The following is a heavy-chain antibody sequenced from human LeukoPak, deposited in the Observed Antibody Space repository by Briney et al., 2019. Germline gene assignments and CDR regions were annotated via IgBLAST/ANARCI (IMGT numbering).Heavy chain of an antibody. J-gene: IGHJ4*02. Sequence: KAGGSLRLSCAASGFTFRNYGMYWVRQAPGKGLEWVSSISSSSSYIYYADSVKGRFTISRDNAKNSLYLQMNSLRAEDTAVYYCARYSSSSQFDYWGQGTLVTVSS. D-gene: IGHD6-6*01. CDR2: ISSSSSYI. V-gene: IGHV3-21*01. CDR1: GFTFRNYG. CDR3: ARYSSSSQFDY.